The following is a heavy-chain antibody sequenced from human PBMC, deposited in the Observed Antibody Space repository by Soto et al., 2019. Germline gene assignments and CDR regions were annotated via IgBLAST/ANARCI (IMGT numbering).Heavy chain of an antibody. CDR1: GFTFSSYG. J-gene: IGHJ6*02. CDR2: ISYDGSNK. V-gene: IGHV3-30*18. CDR3: AKDKLGYSYGSGYYYYGMDV. D-gene: IGHD5-18*01. Sequence: GGSLRLSCAASGFTFSSYGMHWVRQAPGKGLEWVAVISYDGSNKYYADSVKGRFTISRDNSKSTLYLQMNSLRAEDTAVYYCAKDKLGYSYGSGYYYYGMDVWGQGTTVTVSS.